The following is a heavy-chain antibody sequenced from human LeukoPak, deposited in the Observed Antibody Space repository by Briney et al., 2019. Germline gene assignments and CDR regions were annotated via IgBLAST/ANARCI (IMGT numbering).Heavy chain of an antibody. CDR3: ARESTTNDGSGLDY. Sequence: KPSETLSLTCAVYGGSFSGYYWSWIRQPPGKGLEWIGEINHSGSTNYNPSLKSRVTISVDTSKNQFSLKLSSVTAADTAVYYCARESTTNDGSGLDYWGQGTLVTVSS. V-gene: IGHV4-34*01. CDR2: INHSGST. CDR1: GGSFSGYY. J-gene: IGHJ4*02. D-gene: IGHD5/OR15-5a*01.